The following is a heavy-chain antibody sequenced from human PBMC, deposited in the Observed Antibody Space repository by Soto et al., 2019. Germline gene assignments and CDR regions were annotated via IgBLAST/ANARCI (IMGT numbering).Heavy chain of an antibody. CDR3: AREYANSPEAFDY. Sequence: PGGSLRLSCAASGFSFSDYYMTWIRQAPGKGLEWLSYISSSGYPIYYADSVKGRFTISRDNAKNSVYLQMNSLRAEDTAVFYCAREYANSPEAFDYWGRGTLVTVSS. D-gene: IGHD2-2*01. V-gene: IGHV3-11*01. CDR2: ISSSGYPI. CDR1: GFSFSDYY. J-gene: IGHJ4*02.